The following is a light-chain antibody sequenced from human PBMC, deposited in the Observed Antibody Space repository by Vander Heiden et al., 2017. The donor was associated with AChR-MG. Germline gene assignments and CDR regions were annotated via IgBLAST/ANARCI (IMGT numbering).Light chain of an antibody. V-gene: IGLV2-14*01. CDR2: DVS. J-gene: IGLJ1*01. Sequence: QSALTQPAPVSGAPGQSITTCCTGTSSDVGSYNYVSWYQQLPDKAPKVMIYDVSKRPSGVSNRFSGSKSGNTASLTISGLQAEDEADYYCSSYTSSAPNYVFGTGTKVTVL. CDR1: SSDVGSYNY. CDR3: SSYTSSAPNYV.